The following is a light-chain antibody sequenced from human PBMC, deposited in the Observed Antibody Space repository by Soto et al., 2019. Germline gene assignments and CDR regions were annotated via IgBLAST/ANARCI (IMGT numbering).Light chain of an antibody. CDR2: GAF. CDR3: QQYNEWPLT. V-gene: IGKV3-15*01. CDR1: QSVSSN. J-gene: IGKJ1*01. Sequence: EILMTQSPATLSVSPGERATLSCRASQSVSSNLAWYQQKPGQAPRLLIYGAFTRATGIPARFSGTGSGTEFTLTISSLQSEDFAVYYCQQYNEWPLTFGQGTKVDIK.